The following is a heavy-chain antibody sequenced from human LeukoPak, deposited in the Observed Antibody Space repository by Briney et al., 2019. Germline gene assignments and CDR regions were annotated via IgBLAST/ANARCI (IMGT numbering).Heavy chain of an antibody. CDR3: AREEDYDILTGYYSVLYYYGMDV. D-gene: IGHD3-9*01. V-gene: IGHV1-18*01. Sequence: ASVKVSCKASGYTFTSYGISWVRQAPGQGLEWMGWISAYNGNTNYAQKLQRRVTMTTDTSTSRAYLELRSLRSDDTAVYYCAREEDYDILTGYYSVLYYYGMDVWGQGTTVTVSS. CDR2: ISAYNGNT. J-gene: IGHJ6*02. CDR1: GYTFTSYG.